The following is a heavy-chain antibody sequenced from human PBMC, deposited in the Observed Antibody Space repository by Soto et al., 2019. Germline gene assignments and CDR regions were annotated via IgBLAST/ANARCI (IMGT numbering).Heavy chain of an antibody. V-gene: IGHV3-66*01. D-gene: IGHD3-3*01. J-gene: IGHJ2*01. Sequence: EVQLVEAGGGLVQPGGSLRLSCAASGFTVSSNYMSWVRQAPGKGLEWVSVIYSGGSTYYADSVKGRFTISRDNSKNTLYLQMNSLRAEDTAVYYCARVPQEWAGEWYFDLWGRGTLVTVSS. CDR1: GFTVSSNY. CDR3: ARVPQEWAGEWYFDL. CDR2: IYSGGST.